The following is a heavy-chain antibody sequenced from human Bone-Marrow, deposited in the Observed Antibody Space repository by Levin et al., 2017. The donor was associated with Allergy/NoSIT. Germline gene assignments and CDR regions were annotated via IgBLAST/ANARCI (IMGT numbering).Heavy chain of an antibody. CDR1: GGTFSSYA. Sequence: ASVKVSCKASGGTFSSYAISWVRQAPGQGLEWMGGIIPIFGTANYAQKFQGRVTITADKSTSTAYMELSSLRSEDTAVYYCARDQDWVTPWSWFDPWGQGTLVTVSS. CDR2: IIPIFGTA. J-gene: IGHJ5*02. CDR3: ARDQDWVTPWSWFDP. D-gene: IGHD4-23*01. V-gene: IGHV1-69*06.